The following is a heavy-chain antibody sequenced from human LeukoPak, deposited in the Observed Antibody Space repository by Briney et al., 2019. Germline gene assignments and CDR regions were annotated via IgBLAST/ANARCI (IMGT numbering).Heavy chain of an antibody. CDR3: ASRGHYYDSSGPGVGY. V-gene: IGHV4-39*01. J-gene: IGHJ4*02. Sequence: SETLSLTCTVSGGSISSSSYYWGWIRQPPGKGLEWTGRIYYSGSTYYNPSLKSRVTISVDTSKNQFSLKLSSVTAADTAVYYCASRGHYYDSSGPGVGYWGQGTLVTVSS. CDR2: IYYSGST. CDR1: GGSISSSSYY. D-gene: IGHD3-22*01.